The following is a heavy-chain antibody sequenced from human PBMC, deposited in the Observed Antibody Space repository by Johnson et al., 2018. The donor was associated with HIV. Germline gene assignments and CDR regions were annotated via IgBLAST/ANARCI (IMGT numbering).Heavy chain of an antibody. CDR3: ARVHADAVTTWSEGAYDI. V-gene: IGHV3-15*01. CDR2: IKSKTDGGTT. Sequence: EHLVESGGGLVKPGGSLRLSCAASGFTFSNAWMSWVRQAPGKGLEWVGRIKSKTDGGTTDYAAPVKGRFTISRDDSKNTLYLQMNSLRAEDTAVYYCARVHADAVTTWSEGAYDIWGQGTMVTVSS. CDR1: GFTFSNAW. J-gene: IGHJ3*02. D-gene: IGHD4-17*01.